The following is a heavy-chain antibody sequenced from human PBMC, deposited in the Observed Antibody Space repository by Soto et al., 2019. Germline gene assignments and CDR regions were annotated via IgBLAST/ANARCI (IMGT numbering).Heavy chain of an antibody. V-gene: IGHV6-1*01. J-gene: IGHJ4*02. Sequence: SQTLSLTCAISGDSVSINSAAWNLIRQSPSRGLEWLGRTYYRSKWYNDYAVSVKSRITINPDTSKNQFSLQLNSVTPEDTAVYYCASTLYSSGWYYFDYWGQGTLVTVSS. CDR2: TYYRSKWYN. D-gene: IGHD6-19*01. CDR3: ASTLYSSGWYYFDY. CDR1: GDSVSINSAA.